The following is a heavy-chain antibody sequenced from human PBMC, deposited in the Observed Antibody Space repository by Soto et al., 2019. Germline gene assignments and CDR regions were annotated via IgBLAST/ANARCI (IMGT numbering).Heavy chain of an antibody. CDR1: GFTFSSYA. D-gene: IGHD2-2*01. J-gene: IGHJ6*02. CDR3: AKGGSTSRWPYSYGMDV. CDR2: ISGSGGST. V-gene: IGHV3-23*01. Sequence: EVQLLESGGGLVQPGGSLRLSCAASGFTFSSYAMSWVRQAPGKGLEWVSAISGSGGSTYYADSVKGRFTISRDNSKNTLYLQMNSLRDEDKAVYYCAKGGSTSRWPYSYGMDVWGQGTTVTVSS.